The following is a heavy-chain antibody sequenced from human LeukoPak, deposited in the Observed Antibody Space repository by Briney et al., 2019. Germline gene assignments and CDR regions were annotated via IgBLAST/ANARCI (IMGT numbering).Heavy chain of an antibody. V-gene: IGHV4-30-2*01. J-gene: IGHJ4*02. Sequence: RASETLSLTCAVSGGSISSGGYSWSWIRQPPGKGLEWIGYIYHSGSTYYNPSLNSRVTISVDRSKNQFSLKLSSVTAADTAVYYCARGPLGSGYDSGFDYWGQGTLVTVSS. D-gene: IGHD5-12*01. CDR1: GGSISSGGYS. CDR3: ARGPLGSGYDSGFDY. CDR2: IYHSGST.